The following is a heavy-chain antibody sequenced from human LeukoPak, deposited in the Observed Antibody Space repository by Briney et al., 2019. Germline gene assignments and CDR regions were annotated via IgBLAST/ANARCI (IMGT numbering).Heavy chain of an antibody. D-gene: IGHD6-13*01. CDR2: INLDGSER. V-gene: IGHV3-7*01. CDR3: GRVIAGAIDY. CDR1: GSTFSGHS. Sequence: GGSLRLSCAASGSTFSGHSMTWVRQAPGEGLEWVANINLDGSERFYVDFVKGRFTISRDNADNSMYLQMNSLRAEDTAVYYCGRVIAGAIDYWGQGTLVTVSS. J-gene: IGHJ4*02.